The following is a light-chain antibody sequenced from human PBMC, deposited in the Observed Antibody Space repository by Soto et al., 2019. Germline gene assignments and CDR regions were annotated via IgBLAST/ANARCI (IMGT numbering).Light chain of an antibody. CDR1: SSDIGGYNY. Sequence: QSALTQPPSASGSPGQSVTISCTGSSSDIGGYNYVSWYQQRPGEVPKLIIYEVSERPSGVPDRVSGSKSGNTASLTVSGLQPEDEADYYCNSYAGTKTVLFGGGTKLTFL. CDR3: NSYAGTKTVL. V-gene: IGLV2-8*01. J-gene: IGLJ2*01. CDR2: EVS.